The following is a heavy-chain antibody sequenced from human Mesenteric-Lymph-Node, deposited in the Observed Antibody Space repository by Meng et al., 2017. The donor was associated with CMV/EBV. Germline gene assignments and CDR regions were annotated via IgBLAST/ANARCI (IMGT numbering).Heavy chain of an antibody. V-gene: IGHV3-23*01. CDR1: GFTFDNYA. J-gene: IGHJ4*02. CDR2: ISGSGGSS. D-gene: IGHD3-3*01. CDR3: ARDPGYEFWSDYGLDY. Sequence: GESLKISCAASGFTFDNYAMTWVRQAPGKGLEWVSAISGSGGSSYSADSVKGRFTISRDNSKSTLFLQMDSLRAEDSALYYCARDPGYEFWSDYGLDYWGQGTLVTVSS.